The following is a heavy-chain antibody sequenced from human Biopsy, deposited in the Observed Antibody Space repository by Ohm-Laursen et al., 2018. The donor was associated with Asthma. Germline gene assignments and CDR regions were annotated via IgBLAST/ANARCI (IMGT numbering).Heavy chain of an antibody. Sequence: SLRLSFAASGFNFDDYGMNWVRQGPGKGLEWVAGISWNSVSIAYADSVRGRFTISRDNAKTSLYLQMNSLRDGDTAVYFCAKNSRRGSHDPFDIWGQGTMVTVSS. CDR3: AKNSRRGSHDPFDI. CDR2: ISWNSVSI. V-gene: IGHV3-9*01. J-gene: IGHJ3*02. D-gene: IGHD1-26*01. CDR1: GFNFDDYG.